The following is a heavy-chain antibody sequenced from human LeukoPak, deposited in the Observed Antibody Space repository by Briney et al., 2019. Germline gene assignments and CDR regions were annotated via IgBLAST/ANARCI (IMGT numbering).Heavy chain of an antibody. CDR3: AREEGSGCYDY. Sequence: ASVKVSCKASGSTFTGFYLHWVRQAPGQGLEWMGWINPNSGGTNFAQKFQRRVTMTGDTSISTAYMELSRLTSDDTAVYYCAREEGSGCYDYWGQGTKVTVSS. D-gene: IGHD6-19*01. CDR2: INPNSGGT. V-gene: IGHV1-2*02. J-gene: IGHJ4*02. CDR1: GSTFTGFY.